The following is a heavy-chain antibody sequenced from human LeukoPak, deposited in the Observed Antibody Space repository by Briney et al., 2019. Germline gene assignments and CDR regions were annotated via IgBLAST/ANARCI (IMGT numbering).Heavy chain of an antibody. J-gene: IGHJ4*02. CDR2: ISSSSSTI. CDR3: ARDLAVAGTGN. CDR1: GFTFSSYS. V-gene: IGHV3-48*01. D-gene: IGHD6-13*01. Sequence: PGGSLGLSCAASGFTFSSYSMNWVRQAPGKGLEWVSYISSSSSTIYYADSVKGRFTISRDNAKNSPYLQMNSLRAEDTAVYYCARDLAVAGTGNWGQGTLVTVSS.